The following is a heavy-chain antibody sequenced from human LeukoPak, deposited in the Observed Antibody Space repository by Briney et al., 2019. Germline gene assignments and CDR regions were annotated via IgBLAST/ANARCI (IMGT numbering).Heavy chain of an antibody. CDR3: AREHYDFWSGFKQIDY. Sequence: SSETLSLTCTVSGGSISSGDYYWSWIRQPPGKGLEWIGYIYYSGSTYYNPSLKSRVTISVDTSKNQFSLKLSSVTAADTAVYYCAREHYDFWSGFKQIDYWGQGTLVTVSS. CDR2: IYYSGST. CDR1: GGSISSGDYY. J-gene: IGHJ4*02. D-gene: IGHD3-3*01. V-gene: IGHV4-30-4*08.